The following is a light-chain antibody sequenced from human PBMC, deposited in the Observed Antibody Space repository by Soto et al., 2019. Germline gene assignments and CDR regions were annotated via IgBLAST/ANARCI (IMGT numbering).Light chain of an antibody. V-gene: IGKV3-11*01. CDR3: XXXSNRWT. Sequence: EIVLTQSPATLSLSPGERATLSCRASQSVSSYLAWYQQKPGQAPRLLIYDASNRATGIPARFSGSGSGTDFTXXXXXXXPXXXXXXXXXXXSNRWTFGQGTKVEIK. CDR2: DAS. J-gene: IGKJ1*01. CDR1: QSVSSY.